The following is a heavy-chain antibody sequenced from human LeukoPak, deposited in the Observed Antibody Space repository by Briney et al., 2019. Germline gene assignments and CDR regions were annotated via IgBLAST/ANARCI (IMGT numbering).Heavy chain of an antibody. CDR1: GFTFSSYG. J-gene: IGHJ4*02. V-gene: IGHV3-33*01. D-gene: IGHD2-21*01. Sequence: PGGSLRLSCAASGFTFSSYGMHWVRQAPGKGLEWVAVIWYDGSNRYYADSVKGRFTICRDNSKNTLYLQLNSLRAEDTAVYYCARVGIVSYFDYWGQGTLVTVSS. CDR3: ARVGIVSYFDY. CDR2: IWYDGSNR.